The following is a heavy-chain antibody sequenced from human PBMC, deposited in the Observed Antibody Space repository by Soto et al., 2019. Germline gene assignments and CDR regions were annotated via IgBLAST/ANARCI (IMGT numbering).Heavy chain of an antibody. CDR2: IYPGDSDT. V-gene: IGHV5-51*01. Sequence: PGESLKISCKGSGYSFTSYWIGWVRQMPGKGLEWMGIIYPGDSDTRYSPSFQGQVTISADKSISTAYLQWSSLKASDTAMYYCARHGKSNYYDRSGPRDYWGQGTLVTVSS. CDR1: GYSFTSYW. J-gene: IGHJ4*02. D-gene: IGHD3-22*01. CDR3: ARHGKSNYYDRSGPRDY.